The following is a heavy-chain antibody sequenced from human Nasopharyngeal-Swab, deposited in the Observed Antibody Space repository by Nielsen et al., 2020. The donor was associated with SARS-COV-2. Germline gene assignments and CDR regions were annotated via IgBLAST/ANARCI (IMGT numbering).Heavy chain of an antibody. CDR3: ARGIVGATV. V-gene: IGHV4-59*13. D-gene: IGHD1-26*01. CDR2: IYYSGST. J-gene: IGHJ4*02. Sequence: SETLSLTCTVSGGSISGYYWSWIRQPPGKGLEWIGYIYYSGSTNYNPSLKSRVTISVDTSKNQFSLKLSSVTAADTAVYYCARGIVGATVWGQGTLVTVSS. CDR1: GGSISGYY.